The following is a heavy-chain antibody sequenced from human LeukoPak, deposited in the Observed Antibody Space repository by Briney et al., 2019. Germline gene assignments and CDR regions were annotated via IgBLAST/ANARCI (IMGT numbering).Heavy chain of an antibody. CDR1: GFTFSSYG. CDR3: AKEDVGAAPDY. V-gene: IGHV3-23*01. Sequence: PGGSLRLSCAASGFTFSSYGMSWIRQAPGKGLGWVSADGAGGGGPYYADSVNGRFTMSRDNSENMLYLQMDSLRVEDTAVYYCAKEDVGAAPDYWGQGTLVTVSS. D-gene: IGHD2-15*01. CDR2: DGAGGGGP. J-gene: IGHJ4*02.